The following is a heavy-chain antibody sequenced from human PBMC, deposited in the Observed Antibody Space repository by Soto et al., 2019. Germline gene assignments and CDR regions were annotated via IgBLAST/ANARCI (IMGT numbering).Heavy chain of an antibody. CDR2: AYYRSQWYY. CDR3: KKQKGDSRTYNGMDV. CDR1: GDSVSSTSAA. D-gene: IGHD2-21*02. V-gene: IGHV6-1*01. J-gene: IGHJ6*02. Sequence: QVQLQQSGPGLVKPSQTLSLTCAISGDSVSSTSAAWNWIRQSPSRGLECLGRAYYRSQWYYDSAGSVRSRITVIPDTSQNQFSLQLNSVHPEDTAVYYCKKQKGDSRTYNGMDVWGQGNTVTVSS.